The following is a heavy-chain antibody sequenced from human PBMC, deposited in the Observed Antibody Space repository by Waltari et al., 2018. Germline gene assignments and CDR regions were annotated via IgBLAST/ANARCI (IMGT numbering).Heavy chain of an antibody. CDR3: ARDVGPDY. J-gene: IGHJ4*02. CDR1: GVSISLYY. Sequence: QVQLQESGSGLVKPSETLSLTCSVSGVSISLYYWSWIRQPPGKGLEWIGYIYYSGSTNSNPSLKSRVTMSVDTSKNQFSLKLRSVTAADTAVYYCARDVGPDYWGQGMLVTVSS. CDR2: IYYSGST. D-gene: IGHD3-3*01. V-gene: IGHV4-59*01.